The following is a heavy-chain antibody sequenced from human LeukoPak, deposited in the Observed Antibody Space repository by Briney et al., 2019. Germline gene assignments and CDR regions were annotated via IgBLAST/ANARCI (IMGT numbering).Heavy chain of an antibody. J-gene: IGHJ4*02. Sequence: GGSLKISCKGSGYIFTSYWIGWVRQLPGKGLEWMGIIYPGDSDTTYRPSFQGQVTISADRSISTAYLQWSSLKASDSAMYYCASRVPHGSFFYFDLWGQGTLVTVSS. D-gene: IGHD1-26*01. CDR2: IYPGDSDT. CDR1: GYIFTSYW. CDR3: ASRVPHGSFFYFDL. V-gene: IGHV5-51*01.